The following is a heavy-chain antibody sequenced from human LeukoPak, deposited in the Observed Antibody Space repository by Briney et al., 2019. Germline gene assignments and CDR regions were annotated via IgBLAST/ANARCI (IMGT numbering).Heavy chain of an antibody. CDR2: ISGSGGST. V-gene: IGHV3-23*01. Sequence: GGSLRLSCAASGFTFSSYAMSWVRQAPGKGLEWVSGISGSGGSTYYADSVKGRFTISRDNSKNTLYPQMNSLRAEDTALYYCVKDSTGYSSSWYDYWGQGTLVTVSS. CDR1: GFTFSSYA. J-gene: IGHJ4*02. CDR3: VKDSTGYSSSWYDY. D-gene: IGHD6-13*01.